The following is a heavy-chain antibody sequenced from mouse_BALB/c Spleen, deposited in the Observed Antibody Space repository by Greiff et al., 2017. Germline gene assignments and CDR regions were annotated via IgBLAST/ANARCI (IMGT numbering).Heavy chain of an antibody. J-gene: IGHJ4*01. D-gene: IGHD1-2*01. CDR1: GFTFSNYW. CDR3: KGYGYYAMDY. V-gene: IGHV6-6*02. CDR2: IRLKSNNYAT. Sequence: EVKLMESGGGLVQPGGSMKLSCVASGFTFSNYWMNWVRQSPEKGLEWVAEIRLKSNNYATHYAESVKGRFTISRDDSKSSVYLQMNNLRAEDTGIYYCKGYGYYAMDYWGQGTSVTVSS.